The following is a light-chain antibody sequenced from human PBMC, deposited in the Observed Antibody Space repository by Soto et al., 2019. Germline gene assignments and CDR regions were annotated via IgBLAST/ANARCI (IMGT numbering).Light chain of an antibody. Sequence: EIVMAKSPATLSVSIGERATLSCRAGQGVTTNFAWYQQKSGQSPRLLIYDVSIRATGVPARFSGTGSETDFTLTISGLQSEDSAVYFCQQYNSWPFSFGQGTKVDIK. CDR3: QQYNSWPFS. CDR2: DVS. CDR1: QGVTTN. V-gene: IGKV3-15*01. J-gene: IGKJ1*01.